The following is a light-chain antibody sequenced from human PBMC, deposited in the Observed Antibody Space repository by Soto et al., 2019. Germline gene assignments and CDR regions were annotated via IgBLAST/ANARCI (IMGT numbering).Light chain of an antibody. CDR1: SSDVGGYNS. J-gene: IGLJ3*02. CDR2: EVS. Sequence: QSALTQPASVSGSPGQSITISCTGTSSDVGGYNSVSWYQQHPGKAPKLMIYEVSDRPSGVSDRFSGSKSGNTASLTISGLQAEDEADYYCSSYTISGTLGVFGVGTKLTVL. CDR3: SSYTISGTLGV. V-gene: IGLV2-14*01.